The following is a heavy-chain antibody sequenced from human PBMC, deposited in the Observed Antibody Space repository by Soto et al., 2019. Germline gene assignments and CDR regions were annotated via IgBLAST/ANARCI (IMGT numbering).Heavy chain of an antibody. J-gene: IGHJ4*02. D-gene: IGHD1-26*01. CDR1: GFIFSGYS. CDR3: ARDGIVGTTDFFDY. V-gene: IGHV3-21*01. CDR2: ISTTSTYI. Sequence: GGSLRLSCAGSGFIFSGYSMNWVRQAPGKGLEWVSSISTTSTYIYYADSVKGRFTVSRDNAKNSLYLQMTGLRPEDTAMYYCARDGIVGTTDFFDYWGQGTRVTVSS.